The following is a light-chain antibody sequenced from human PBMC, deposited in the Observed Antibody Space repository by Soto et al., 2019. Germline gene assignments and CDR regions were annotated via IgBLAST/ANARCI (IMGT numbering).Light chain of an antibody. CDR3: QQYGSSPMT. V-gene: IGKV3-20*01. J-gene: IGKJ5*01. CDR1: QSVNIY. CDR2: GAS. Sequence: EIVMTQSPATLSVSPGERAILSCRASQSVNIYLAWYQQKPGQAPRLLIFGASYRATGIPARFSGSGSGTEFNLTISRLEPEDFAVYYCQQYGSSPMTFGQGTRLEIK.